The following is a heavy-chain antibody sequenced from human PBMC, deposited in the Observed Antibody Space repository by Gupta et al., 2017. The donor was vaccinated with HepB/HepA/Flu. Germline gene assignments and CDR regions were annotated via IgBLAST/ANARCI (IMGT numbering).Heavy chain of an antibody. CDR1: TFTLSAYA. J-gene: IGHJ6*02. V-gene: IGHV3-30*04. CDR2: ISYDGKKK. D-gene: IGHD6-19*01. Sequence: VQLAQSGGGVGQPGGSLRLPCAASTFTLSAYALHWVRLGPGEGLEWIAVISYDGKKKYYADSVKGRFTISRDNSKSTLYLQLNSLRPEDTAVYYCARDPSLEVEVAAYYDGLDVWGQGTPVTVSS. CDR3: ARDPSLEVEVAAYYDGLDV.